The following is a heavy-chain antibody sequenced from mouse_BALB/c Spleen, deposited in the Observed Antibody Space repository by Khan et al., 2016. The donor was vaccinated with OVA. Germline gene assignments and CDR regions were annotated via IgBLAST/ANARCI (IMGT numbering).Heavy chain of an antibody. CDR2: ISSGGDYT. CDR1: GFTFSSYS. V-gene: IGHV5-6*01. D-gene: IGHD4-1*01. J-gene: IGHJ3*01. CDR3: AGHLTGSFAY. Sequence: EVKLMESGGDLVKPGGSLKLSCAASGFTFSSYSMSWVRQTPDKRLEWVASISSGGDYTYYPDSVKGRFTISRDNAKNTLHLQMSDLKSEETAMYYGAGHLTGSFAYWSQGTLVTVSA.